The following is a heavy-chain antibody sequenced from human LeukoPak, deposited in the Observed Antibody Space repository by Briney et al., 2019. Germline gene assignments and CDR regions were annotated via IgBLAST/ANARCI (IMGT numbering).Heavy chain of an antibody. D-gene: IGHD5-12*01. J-gene: IGHJ4*02. CDR2: VFYSGNT. CDR3: ARVGGGYDGYFDY. Sequence: SETLSLTCVVSGGSISTNHWSWIRQPPGKGLEWIGYVFYSGNTNYNPSLKSRVTISVDMSKNHFYLKLSSVTAADTAMYYCARVGGGYDGYFDYWGQGTLVTVSS. V-gene: IGHV4-59*01. CDR1: GGSISTNH.